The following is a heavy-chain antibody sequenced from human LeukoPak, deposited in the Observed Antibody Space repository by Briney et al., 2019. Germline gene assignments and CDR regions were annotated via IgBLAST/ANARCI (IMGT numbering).Heavy chain of an antibody. V-gene: IGHV3-20*04. Sequence: SGGSLRLSCAASGFTFSSYAMSWVRQAPGKGLEWVSGINWNGGSTGYADSVKGRFTISRDNAENSLYLQMNSLRAEDTALYYCARGDYYGSGSSGGDYWGQGTLVTVSS. CDR2: INWNGGST. CDR3: ARGDYYGSGSSGGDY. D-gene: IGHD3-10*01. J-gene: IGHJ4*02. CDR1: GFTFSSYA.